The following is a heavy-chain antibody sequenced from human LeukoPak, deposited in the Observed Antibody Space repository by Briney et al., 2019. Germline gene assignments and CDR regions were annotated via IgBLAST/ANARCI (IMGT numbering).Heavy chain of an antibody. V-gene: IGHV4-59*08. J-gene: IGHJ4*02. CDR3: ARWYSSGWAFDY. Sequence: KASETLSLTCTVSGGTISSYYWNWIRQPPGKGLEWLGYIHYSGSTKYNPSLKSRVTISVDTSKNQFSLKLSSVTAADTAVYYCARWYSSGWAFDYWGQGTLVTVSS. D-gene: IGHD6-19*01. CDR1: GGTISSYY. CDR2: IHYSGST.